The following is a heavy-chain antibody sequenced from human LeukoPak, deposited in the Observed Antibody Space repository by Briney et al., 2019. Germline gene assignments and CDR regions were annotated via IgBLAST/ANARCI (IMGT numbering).Heavy chain of an antibody. CDR1: GYTFTSYG. Sequence: ASVEVSCKASGYTFTSYGISWVRQAPGQGLEWMGWVSAYNGNTNYAQKLQGRVTMTTDTSTSTAYMELRSLRSDDTAVYYCARQSNLNWFDPWGQGTLVTVSS. J-gene: IGHJ5*02. CDR3: ARQSNLNWFDP. V-gene: IGHV1-18*01. CDR2: VSAYNGNT.